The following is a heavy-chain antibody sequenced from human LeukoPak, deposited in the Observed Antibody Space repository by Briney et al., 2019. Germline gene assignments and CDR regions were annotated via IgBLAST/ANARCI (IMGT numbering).Heavy chain of an antibody. CDR1: GFTFSNYA. CDR2: ISGSGAST. Sequence: PGGSLRLSCAASGFTFSNYAMSWVRQAPGKGLEWVSSISGSGASTYYADSVKGRFTISRDNSKNTLYLQMDSLRAEDTAVYYCAKESFPSSGWDFDYWGQGTLVTVSS. D-gene: IGHD6-19*01. J-gene: IGHJ4*02. CDR3: AKESFPSSGWDFDY. V-gene: IGHV3-23*01.